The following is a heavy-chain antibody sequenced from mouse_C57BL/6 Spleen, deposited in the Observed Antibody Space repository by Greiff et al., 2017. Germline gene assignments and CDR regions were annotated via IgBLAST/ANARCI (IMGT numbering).Heavy chain of an antibody. CDR2: INPSTGGT. V-gene: IGHV1-42*01. J-gene: IGHJ2*01. D-gene: IGHD1-1*01. CDR3: AREGLYYGRSYYFDY. CDR1: GYSFTGYY. Sequence: VQLQQSGPELVKPGASVKISCKASGYSFTGYYMNWVKQSPEKSLEWIGEINPSTGGTTYNQKFKAKATLTVDKSSSTAYMQLKSLTSEESAVYYCAREGLYYGRSYYFDYWGQGTTLTVSS.